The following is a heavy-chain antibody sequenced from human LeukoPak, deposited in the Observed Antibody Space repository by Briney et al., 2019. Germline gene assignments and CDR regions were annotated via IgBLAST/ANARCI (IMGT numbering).Heavy chain of an antibody. V-gene: IGHV3-23*01. J-gene: IGHJ3*02. CDR3: ARGQQLVLGAFDI. Sequence: GGSLRLSCAASGFTFSSYAMSWVRQAPGKGLEWVSAISGSGGSTYYADSVKGRFTISRDNSKNTLYLQMNSLRVEDTAVYYCARGQQLVLGAFDIWGQGTMVTVSS. CDR1: GFTFSSYA. D-gene: IGHD6-13*01. CDR2: ISGSGGST.